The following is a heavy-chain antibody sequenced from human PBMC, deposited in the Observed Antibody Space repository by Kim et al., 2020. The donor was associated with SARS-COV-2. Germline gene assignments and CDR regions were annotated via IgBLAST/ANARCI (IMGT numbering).Heavy chain of an antibody. J-gene: IGHJ6*02. Sequence: GGSLRLSCAASGFTFSSYSMNWVRRAPGKGLEWVSSISSSSSYIYYADSVKGRFTISRDNAKNSLYLQMNSLRAEDTAVYYCARDVRFGPYYYYGMDVWGQGTTVTVSS. CDR2: ISSSSSYI. D-gene: IGHD3-10*01. CDR1: GFTFSSYS. V-gene: IGHV3-21*01. CDR3: ARDVRFGPYYYYGMDV.